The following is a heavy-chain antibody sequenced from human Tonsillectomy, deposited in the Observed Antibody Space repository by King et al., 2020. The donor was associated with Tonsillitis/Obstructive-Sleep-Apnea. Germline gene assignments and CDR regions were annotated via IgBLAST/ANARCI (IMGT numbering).Heavy chain of an antibody. D-gene: IGHD3-3*01. J-gene: IGHJ6*03. V-gene: IGHV1-69*12. Sequence: QLVQSGAEVKKPGSSVKVSCKASGGTFSSYAISWVRQAPGQGLEWMGGIIPIFGTANYAQKFQGRVTITADESTSTAYMELRSLRSEDTAVYYCARADYDFWSGYYYYYYYYMDVWGKGTTVTVSS. CDR1: GGTFSSYA. CDR2: IIPIFGTA. CDR3: ARADYDFWSGYYYYYYYYMDV.